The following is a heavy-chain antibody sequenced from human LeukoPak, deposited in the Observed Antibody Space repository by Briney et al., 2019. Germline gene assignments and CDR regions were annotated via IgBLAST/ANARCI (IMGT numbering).Heavy chain of an antibody. CDR1: GGTFSSYA. V-gene: IGHV1-69*13. Sequence: GASVKVSCKASGGTFSSYAISWVRQAPGQGLEWMGGIIPIFGTANYAQKFQGRVTITADESTSTAYMELSSLRSEDTAVYYCARAQPYSSSSKGAFDYWGQGTLVTVSS. J-gene: IGHJ4*02. D-gene: IGHD6-6*01. CDR3: ARAQPYSSSSKGAFDY. CDR2: IIPIFGTA.